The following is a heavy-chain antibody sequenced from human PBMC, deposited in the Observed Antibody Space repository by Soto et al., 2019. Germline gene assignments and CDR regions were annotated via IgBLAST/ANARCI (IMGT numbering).Heavy chain of an antibody. V-gene: IGHV4-59*01. J-gene: IGHJ4*02. CDR3: ARDQNSGYDFDY. D-gene: IGHD5-12*01. CDR1: GGSISSYY. Sequence: SETLSLTCTVSGGSISSYYWSWIRQPPGKGLEWIGYIYYSGSTNYNPSLKSRVTISVDTSKNQFSLKLSSVTAADTAVYYCARDQNSGYDFDYWGQGTLVTVSS. CDR2: IYYSGST.